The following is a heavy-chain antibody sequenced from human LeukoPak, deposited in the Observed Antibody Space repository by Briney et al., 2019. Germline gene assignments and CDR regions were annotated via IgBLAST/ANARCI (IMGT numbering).Heavy chain of an antibody. CDR2: INPNSVGT. CDR1: GYTFTGYD. Sequence: GASVKVSCKASGYTFTGYDMHWVRQAPGQGLEWMGWINPNSVGTNYAQKFQGRVAMTRETSITTDYMEPRRLRSDATAVYYCESLCSGGRCYSDYGMDVWGQGTTVTVSS. V-gene: IGHV1-2*02. J-gene: IGHJ6*02. CDR3: ESLCSGGRCYSDYGMDV. D-gene: IGHD2-15*01.